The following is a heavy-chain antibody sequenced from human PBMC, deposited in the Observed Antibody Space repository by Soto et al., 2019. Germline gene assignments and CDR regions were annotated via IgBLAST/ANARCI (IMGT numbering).Heavy chain of an antibody. Sequence: EVQLVQSGAEVKKPGATVKISCKVSGFKFIDYYLYWVQQAPGKALEWMGRVDPEDGKTVYSEKFQGRLTITADTSRDIAHMELSGLRSEDTAVYFCATTTAVIVAQGPMVVWGQGTTVIVSS. CDR2: VDPEDGKT. CDR3: ATTTAVIVAQGPMVV. J-gene: IGHJ6*02. V-gene: IGHV1-69-2*01. D-gene: IGHD2-21*01. CDR1: GFKFIDYY.